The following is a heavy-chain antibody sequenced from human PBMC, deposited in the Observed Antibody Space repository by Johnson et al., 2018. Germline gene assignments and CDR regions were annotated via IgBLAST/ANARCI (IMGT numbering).Heavy chain of an antibody. D-gene: IGHD1-26*01. CDR1: GFTFSNYA. CDR2: IGGSGTTI. Sequence: VQLVQSGGGLVQPGGSLRLSCAASGFTFSNYAMIWVRQAPGEGLDWVSAIGGSGTTIFYADSVKGRFTISRDNSKNTLYLQMESRRADDTAVYFCAKRMSPTTLGWEAFDIWGQGTMVTVSS. CDR3: AKRMSPTTLGWEAFDI. J-gene: IGHJ3*02. V-gene: IGHV3-23*04.